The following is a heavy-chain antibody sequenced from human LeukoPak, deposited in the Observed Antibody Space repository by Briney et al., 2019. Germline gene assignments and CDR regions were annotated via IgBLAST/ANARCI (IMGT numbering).Heavy chain of an antibody. CDR3: AKAVTLSITMIVAPGSY. J-gene: IGHJ3*01. V-gene: IGHV3-23*01. CDR2: ISGSGGST. Sequence: PGGSLRLSCAASGFTFSSYGMHWVRQAPGKGLEWVSAISGSGGSTYYADSVKGRFAISRDNSKNTLYLQMNSLRAEDTAVYYCAKAVTLSITMIVAPGSYWGQGTMVTVSS. D-gene: IGHD3-22*01. CDR1: GFTFSSYG.